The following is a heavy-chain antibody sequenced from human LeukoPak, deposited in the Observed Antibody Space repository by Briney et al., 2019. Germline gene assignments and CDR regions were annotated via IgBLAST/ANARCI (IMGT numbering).Heavy chain of an antibody. J-gene: IGHJ3*02. D-gene: IGHD2-21*01. CDR2: IYYSGST. CDR1: GGSFSGYY. V-gene: IGHV4-59*06. CDR3: AGVWWSAFDI. Sequence: PSETLSLTCAVYGGSFSGYYWSWIRQPPGKGLEWIGYIYYSGSTYYNPSLKSRVTISVDTSKNQFSLKLSSVTAADTAVYYCAGVWWSAFDIWGQGTMVTVSS.